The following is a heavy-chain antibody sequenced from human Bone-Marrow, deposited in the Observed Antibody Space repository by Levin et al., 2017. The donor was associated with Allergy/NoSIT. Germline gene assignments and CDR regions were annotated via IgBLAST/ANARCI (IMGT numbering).Heavy chain of an antibody. Sequence: SETLSLTCTVSGGSIRSRGRYWNWIRQRPGKGLEWGGYISFSGSTYYNPFLKSRATISVATSMNYFSLNLRYVADADTAIYYCAREYLGSEGGWLQEWCQGTLVTVSS. J-gene: IGHJ1*01. D-gene: IGHD3-16*01. CDR3: AREYLGSEGGWLQE. CDR2: ISFSGST. CDR1: GGSIRSRGRY. V-gene: IGHV4-31*03.